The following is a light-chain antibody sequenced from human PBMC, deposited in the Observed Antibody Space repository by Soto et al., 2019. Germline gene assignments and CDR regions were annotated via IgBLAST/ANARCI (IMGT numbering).Light chain of an antibody. CDR2: GAS. V-gene: IGKV3-15*01. CDR1: QSVSSN. CDR3: QQYNNWWT. J-gene: IGKJ1*01. Sequence: EIVMTQSPATLSVSPGERATLSCRASQSVSSNLAWYQQKPGQAPRLLIYGASTRATGIPARFSGSGSGTEFTLTISSLQSEDFAVSYCQQYNNWWTFGQGTKVEI.